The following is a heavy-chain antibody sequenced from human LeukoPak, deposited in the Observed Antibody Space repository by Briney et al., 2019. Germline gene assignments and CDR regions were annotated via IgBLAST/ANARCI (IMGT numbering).Heavy chain of an antibody. CDR1: GFTFSSYG. D-gene: IGHD6-13*01. Sequence: PGGSLRLSCAASGFTFSSYGMHWVRQAPGKGLEYVSAISTNGGGTYYANSVKGRFTISGDNSKNTLYLQMGSLRAEDMAVYYCARDRSGSSWYNDNWFDPWGQGTLVTVSS. V-gene: IGHV3-64*01. CDR2: ISTNGGGT. CDR3: ARDRSGSSWYNDNWFDP. J-gene: IGHJ5*02.